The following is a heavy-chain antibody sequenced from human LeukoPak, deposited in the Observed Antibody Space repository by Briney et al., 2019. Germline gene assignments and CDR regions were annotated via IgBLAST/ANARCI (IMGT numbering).Heavy chain of an antibody. V-gene: IGHV3-7*01. Sequence: GGSLRLSCAASGFTFSSYWMSWVRQARGKGLEWVANIKQDGSEKYYVDSVKGRFTISRDNAKNSLYLQMNSLRAEDTAVYYCARDTISSSWDYWGQGTLVTVSS. D-gene: IGHD6-6*01. CDR3: ARDTISSSWDY. CDR2: IKQDGSEK. CDR1: GFTFSSYW. J-gene: IGHJ4*02.